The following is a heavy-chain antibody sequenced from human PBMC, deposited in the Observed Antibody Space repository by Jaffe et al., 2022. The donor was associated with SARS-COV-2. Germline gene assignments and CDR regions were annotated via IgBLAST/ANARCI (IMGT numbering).Heavy chain of an antibody. J-gene: IGHJ3*02. V-gene: IGHV3-21*01. CDR1: GFTFSSYS. CDR3: ARRGSSGWYPTSDAFDI. CDR2: ISSSSSYI. D-gene: IGHD6-19*01. Sequence: EVQLVESGGGLVKPGGSLRLSCAASGFTFSSYSMNWVRQAPGKGLEWVSSISSSSSYIYYADSVKGRFTISRDNAKNSLYLQMNSLRAEDTAVYYCARRGSSGWYPTSDAFDIWGQGTMVTVSS.